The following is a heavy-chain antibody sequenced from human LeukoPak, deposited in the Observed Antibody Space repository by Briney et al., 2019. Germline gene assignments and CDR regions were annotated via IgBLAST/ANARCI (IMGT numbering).Heavy chain of an antibody. Sequence: SETLSLTCTVSGGSISSSSYYWGWIRQPPGKGLEWIGSIYYSGSTYYNPSLKSRVTISVDTSKNQVSLKLSSVTAADTAVYYCARYMVRGVTSNWFDPWGQGTLVTVSS. CDR1: GGSISSSSYY. D-gene: IGHD3-10*01. CDR3: ARYMVRGVTSNWFDP. V-gene: IGHV4-39*01. J-gene: IGHJ5*02. CDR2: IYYSGST.